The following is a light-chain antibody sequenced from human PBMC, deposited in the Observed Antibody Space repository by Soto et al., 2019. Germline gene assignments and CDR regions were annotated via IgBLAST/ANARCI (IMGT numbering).Light chain of an antibody. Sequence: SSVLTQSPSVSVAPGQTARITCGGNNIGTKTVHWFQQRPGQAPVLVVFDNNDRPSGIPERFSGSNSGTTATLTISRVEAGDEADYYCQVWDSSLLHHVFGTGTKLTVL. CDR1: NIGTKT. CDR2: DNN. J-gene: IGLJ1*01. V-gene: IGLV3-21*02. CDR3: QVWDSSLLHHV.